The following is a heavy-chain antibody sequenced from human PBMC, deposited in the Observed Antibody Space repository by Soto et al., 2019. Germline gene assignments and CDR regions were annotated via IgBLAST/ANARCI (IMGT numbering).Heavy chain of an antibody. D-gene: IGHD3-16*02. CDR3: ARGNYDYIWGSYRIDAFDI. J-gene: IGHJ3*02. CDR2: INHSGST. CDR1: GGSFSGYY. V-gene: IGHV4-34*01. Sequence: QVPLQQWGAGLLKPSETLSLTCAVYGGSFSGYYWNWIRQPPGKGLEWIGEINHSGSTNYKPSLKSRVTISVDTSKNQFSLKLSSVTAADTAVYYCARGNYDYIWGSYRIDAFDIWGQGTMVTVSS.